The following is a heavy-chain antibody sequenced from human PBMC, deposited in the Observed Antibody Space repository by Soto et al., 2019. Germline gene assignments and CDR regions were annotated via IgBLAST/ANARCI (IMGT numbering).Heavy chain of an antibody. CDR2: TYYRSKWYN. Sequence: SQTLSLTCAISGDSVSSNSAAWNWIRQSPSRGLEWLGRTYYRSKWYNDYAVSVKSRITINPDTSKNQFSLQLNSVTPEDTAVYYCARWGDYDILTGYYVNWFDPWGQGTLVTVSS. D-gene: IGHD3-9*01. CDR1: GDSVSSNSAA. J-gene: IGHJ5*02. CDR3: ARWGDYDILTGYYVNWFDP. V-gene: IGHV6-1*01.